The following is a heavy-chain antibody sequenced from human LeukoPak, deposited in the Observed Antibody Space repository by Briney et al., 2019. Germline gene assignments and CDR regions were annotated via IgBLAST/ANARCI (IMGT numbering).Heavy chain of an antibody. CDR1: GLSFSTYW. CDR2: IKQDGSEK. CDR3: AREYCSGGSCYKGGIDY. J-gene: IGHJ4*02. D-gene: IGHD2-15*01. Sequence: GGSLRLSCADSGLSFSTYWMTWVRQAPGKGLEWVASIKQDGSEKFYVDSVKGRFTISRDNAKNSLYLQMNSLRAEDTAVYYCAREYCSGGSCYKGGIDYWGQGTLVTVSS. V-gene: IGHV3-7*03.